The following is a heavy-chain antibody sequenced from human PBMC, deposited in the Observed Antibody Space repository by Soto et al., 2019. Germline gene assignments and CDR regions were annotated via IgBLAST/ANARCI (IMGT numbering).Heavy chain of an antibody. J-gene: IGHJ6*02. Sequence: GGSLRLSCAASGLIFSNAWMSWVRQAPGKGLEWVGRIKSETDGGTTDYAAPVKGRFTISRDDSKNTLYLQMNSLKTEDTAVYHCTTAEYYYDSSGYYPRVPYGTDVWGQGTTVTVSS. CDR2: IKSETDGGTT. CDR3: TTAEYYYDSSGYYPRVPYGTDV. V-gene: IGHV3-15*01. D-gene: IGHD3-22*01. CDR1: GLIFSNAW.